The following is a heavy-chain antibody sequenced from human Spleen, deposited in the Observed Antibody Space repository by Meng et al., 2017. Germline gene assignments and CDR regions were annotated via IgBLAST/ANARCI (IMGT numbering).Heavy chain of an antibody. CDR1: GFTFTNAW. J-gene: IGHJ3*02. CDR3: ATAPRGPLDI. CDR2: IKSKTDGGTT. Sequence: RGSLRLSCAASGFTFTNAWMSWVRQAPGKGLEWVGHIKSKTDGGTTDYATPVKGRFTISRDDSKNTLYLEMNSLKTEDTAVYYCATAPRGPLDIWGQGTMVTVSS. V-gene: IGHV3-15*01.